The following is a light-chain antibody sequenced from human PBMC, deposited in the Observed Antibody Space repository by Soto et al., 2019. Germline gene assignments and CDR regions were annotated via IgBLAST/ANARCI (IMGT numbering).Light chain of an antibody. J-gene: IGKJ1*01. V-gene: IGKV1-5*01. CDR3: QQYNSYSGT. CDR1: QSISSW. Sequence: EIQMTQSLSTLSASVGDRVTITCRASQSISSWLAWYQQKPGKAPKLLIYDASSLESGVPSRFSGSGSGTEFTLTISSLQPDDFATYYCQQYNSYSGTSGQGTKVDI. CDR2: DAS.